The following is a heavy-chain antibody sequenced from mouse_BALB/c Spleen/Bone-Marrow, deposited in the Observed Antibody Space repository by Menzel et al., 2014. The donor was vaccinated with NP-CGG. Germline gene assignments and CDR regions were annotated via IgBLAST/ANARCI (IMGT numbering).Heavy chain of an antibody. Sequence: VQLQQSGAELVKPGASVKLSCTGSGFNIKDTFMHWVKQRPEQGLEWIGRIYPANGNTKYDPKFRGKAPLTEDTSSTTAYMQLTSLTSEDTAVDYYTRGEDYWGQGTTLAVSS. CDR3: TRGEDY. V-gene: IGHV14-3*02. CDR2: IYPANGNT. CDR1: GFNIKDTF. J-gene: IGHJ2*01.